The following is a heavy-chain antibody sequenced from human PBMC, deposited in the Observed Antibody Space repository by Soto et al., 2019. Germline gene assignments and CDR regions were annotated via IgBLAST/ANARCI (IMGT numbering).Heavy chain of an antibody. J-gene: IGHJ5*02. CDR2: IYYSGST. CDR3: ARDREGEVAAAAVGPWFDP. D-gene: IGHD6-13*01. V-gene: IGHV4-39*02. Sequence: PSETLSLTCTVSGGSISSSSYYWGWIRQPPGKGLEWIGSIYYSGSTYYNPSLKSRVTISVDTSKNQFSLKLSSVTAADTAVYYCARDREGEVAAAAVGPWFDPWGQGTLVTVSS. CDR1: GGSISSSSYY.